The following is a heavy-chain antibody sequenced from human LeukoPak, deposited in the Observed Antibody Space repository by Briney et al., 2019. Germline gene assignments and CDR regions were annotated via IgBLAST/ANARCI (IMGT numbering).Heavy chain of an antibody. Sequence: GGSLRLSCEASGFTFSSYGMHWVRQAPGKGLEWVAFIRYDGSNKYYADSVKGRFTISRDNSKNTLYLQMNSLRAEDTAVYYCAKTPRSGYYLYYWGQGTLVTVSS. CDR3: AKTPRSGYYLYY. D-gene: IGHD3-22*01. CDR2: IRYDGSNK. J-gene: IGHJ4*02. V-gene: IGHV3-30*02. CDR1: GFTFSSYG.